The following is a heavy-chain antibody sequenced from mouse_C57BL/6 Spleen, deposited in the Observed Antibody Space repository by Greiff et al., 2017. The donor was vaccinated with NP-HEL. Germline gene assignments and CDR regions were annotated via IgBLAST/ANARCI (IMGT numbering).Heavy chain of an antibody. CDR3: ARGGDGYYEYFDV. Sequence: QVQLQQPGAELVRPGTSVKLSCKASGYTFTSYWMHWVKQRPGQGLEWIGVIDPSDSYTNYNQKFKGKATLTVDTSSSTAYMQLSSLTSEDSAVYYCARGGDGYYEYFDVWGTGTTVTVSS. V-gene: IGHV1-59*01. D-gene: IGHD2-3*01. CDR2: IDPSDSYT. CDR1: GYTFTSYW. J-gene: IGHJ1*03.